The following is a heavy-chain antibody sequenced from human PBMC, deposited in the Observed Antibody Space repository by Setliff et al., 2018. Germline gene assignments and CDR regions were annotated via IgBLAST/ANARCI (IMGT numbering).Heavy chain of an antibody. D-gene: IGHD3-22*01. V-gene: IGHV3-23*01. CDR3: ARDRMIVVVQGMDV. CDR2: ISGSRGST. Sequence: GGSLRLSCAASGFTFSNAWMSWVRQAPGKGLEWISVISGSRGSTYYADFVKGRFTISRDNSKNTLYLQMNSLRAEDTAVYYCARDRMIVVVQGMDVWGQGTTVTVSS. CDR1: GFTFSNAW. J-gene: IGHJ6*02.